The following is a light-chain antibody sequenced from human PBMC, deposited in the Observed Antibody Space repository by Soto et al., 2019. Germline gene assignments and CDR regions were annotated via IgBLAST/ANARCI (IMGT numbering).Light chain of an antibody. CDR2: RAS. J-gene: IGKJ2*01. CDR3: QQYNNSPYT. CDR1: QPVRSS. V-gene: IGKV3-15*01. Sequence: EIVMTQSPATLSVSPGEGATLSSRASQPVRSSFAWYRQKPGQAPTLVIYRASTRATGIPARFSGSGSGTEFTLTISSLHSEDFAVYYCQQYNNSPYTFGQGTKLEI.